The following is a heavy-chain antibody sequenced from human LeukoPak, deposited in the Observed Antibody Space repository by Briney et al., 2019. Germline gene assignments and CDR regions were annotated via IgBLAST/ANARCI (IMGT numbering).Heavy chain of an antibody. CDR1: GGSISSYY. Sequence: ETLSLTCTVSGGSISSYYWSWIRQPPGKGLEWIGYIYYSGSTNYNPSLKSRVTISVDTSKNQFSLKLSSVTAADTAVYYCARVLGYYDSRAFDIWGQGTMVTVSS. D-gene: IGHD3-22*01. V-gene: IGHV4-59*01. J-gene: IGHJ3*02. CDR3: ARVLGYYDSRAFDI. CDR2: IYYSGST.